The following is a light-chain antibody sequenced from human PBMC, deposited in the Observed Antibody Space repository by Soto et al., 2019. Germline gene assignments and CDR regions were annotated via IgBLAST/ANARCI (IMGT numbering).Light chain of an antibody. V-gene: IGKV1-5*03. CDR3: QQGTSFPRT. Sequence: DIQMTQSPSTLSASVGDRVTITCRAGQSISKRLAWYQQKPGKAPKVLIYKASTLKSGVPSRFSGSGSGTEFTLTISSLQPEDFATDYCQQGTSFPRTFGQGTKVDI. CDR2: KAS. CDR1: QSISKR. J-gene: IGKJ1*01.